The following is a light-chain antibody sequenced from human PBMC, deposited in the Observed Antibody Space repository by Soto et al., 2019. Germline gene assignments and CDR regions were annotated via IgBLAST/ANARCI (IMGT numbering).Light chain of an antibody. CDR3: LQDASYPRT. J-gene: IGKJ1*01. V-gene: IGKV1-6*01. CDR2: AAS. Sequence: AMQMTQSPSSLAASVGDRVTITSRASQDIRKDLSWYQQKPGKAPKVLIYAASILESGIPSRVSGSGSGTDFTLTITSLQPEDFATYYCLQDASYPRTFGQGTKVEIK. CDR1: QDIRKD.